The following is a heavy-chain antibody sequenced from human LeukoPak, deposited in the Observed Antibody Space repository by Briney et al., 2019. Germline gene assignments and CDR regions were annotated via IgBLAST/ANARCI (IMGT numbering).Heavy chain of an antibody. V-gene: IGHV5-10-1*01. Sequence: GESLKISCKGSGYSFTTYWISWVRQMPGKGLEWMGMIDPSDSYTNYSPSFQGHVTISADKSISTAYLQWSSLKASDTAMYYCARHKAERGSSGYDWGAFDVWGQGTMVTVSS. D-gene: IGHD5-12*01. CDR1: GYSFTTYW. CDR3: ARHKAERGSSGYDWGAFDV. J-gene: IGHJ3*01. CDR2: IDPSDSYT.